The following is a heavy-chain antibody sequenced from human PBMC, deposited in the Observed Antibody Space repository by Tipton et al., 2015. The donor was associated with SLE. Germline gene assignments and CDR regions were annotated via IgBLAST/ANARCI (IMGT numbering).Heavy chain of an antibody. V-gene: IGHV4-38-2*01. J-gene: IGHJ4*02. CDR3: AAHAAGRGGSGY. D-gene: IGHD2-15*01. CDR1: GNVISRGYF. Sequence: TLSLTCGVSGNVISRGYFWGWIRQSPGKGLEWIGSIYHDGRTYYNPSLKSRVTISIDTSKNQFSQKLTSVTAADTAVYYCAAHAAGRGGSGYWGQGTLVIVSS. CDR2: IYHDGRT.